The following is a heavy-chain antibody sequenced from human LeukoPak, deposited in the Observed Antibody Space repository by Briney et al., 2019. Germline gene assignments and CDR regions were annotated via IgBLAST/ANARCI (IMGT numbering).Heavy chain of an antibody. Sequence: GRSLRLSCAASGFTFSSYVMSWVRQAPDKGLEWVAVIFLDGSNKYYADSVKGRFTISRDNSKNMLYLQMNSLRAEDTAVYYCARTGITMLRGVIMRNNWFDPWGPGTLVTVSS. CDR2: IFLDGSNK. CDR3: ARTGITMLRGVIMRNNWFDP. D-gene: IGHD3-10*01. CDR1: GFTFSSYV. J-gene: IGHJ5*02. V-gene: IGHV3-33*08.